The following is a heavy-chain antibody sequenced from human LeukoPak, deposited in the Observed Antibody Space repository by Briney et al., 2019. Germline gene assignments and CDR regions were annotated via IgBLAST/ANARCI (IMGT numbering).Heavy chain of an antibody. D-gene: IGHD6-13*01. CDR1: GYTLTELS. Sequence: ASVKVSCKVSGYTLTELSMHWARQAPGKGLEWMGGFDPEDGETIYAQKFQGRVTMTEDTSTDTAYMELSSLRSEDTAVYYCATLAAADMYYFDYWGQGTLVTVSS. J-gene: IGHJ4*02. V-gene: IGHV1-24*01. CDR3: ATLAAADMYYFDY. CDR2: FDPEDGET.